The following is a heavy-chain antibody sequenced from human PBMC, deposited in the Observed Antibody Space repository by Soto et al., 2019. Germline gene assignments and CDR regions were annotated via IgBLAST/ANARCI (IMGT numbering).Heavy chain of an antibody. CDR1: GYTFTNYG. Sequence: ASVKVSCKASGYTFTNYGISWVRQAPGQGLEWMGWINTYNGNTNHARKLQGRVTMTTDTSTSTAYMELRSLRSDDTAVYYCARDLGGWPDYWGQGTLVTVSS. CDR3: ARDLGGWPDY. CDR2: INTYNGNT. J-gene: IGHJ4*02. D-gene: IGHD2-15*01. V-gene: IGHV1-18*01.